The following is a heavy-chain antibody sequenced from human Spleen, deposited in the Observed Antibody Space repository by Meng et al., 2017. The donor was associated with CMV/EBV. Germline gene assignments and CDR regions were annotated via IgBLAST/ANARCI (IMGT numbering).Heavy chain of an antibody. D-gene: IGHD3-3*01. J-gene: IGHJ5*02. CDR3: ARAPAYDFWSDYQNTWFDP. V-gene: IGHV3-30*04. Sequence: GESLKISCAASGFSFSSYAMHWVRQAPGKGLEWVAISHDGSNKFYAASVKGRFTISRDNSKNTLYLQMNSLRAEDTAVYYCARAPAYDFWSDYQNTWFDPWGQGTLVTVSS. CDR1: GFSFSSYA. CDR2: SHDGSNK.